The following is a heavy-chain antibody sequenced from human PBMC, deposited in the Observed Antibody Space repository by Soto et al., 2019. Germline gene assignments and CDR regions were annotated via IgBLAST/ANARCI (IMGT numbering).Heavy chain of an antibody. Sequence: QVQLQESGPGLVKPSQTLSLTCTVSGGSISSGDYYWSWIRQPPGMGLEWIGYIYHTGNTFYNPSLKSRVTISVDTSNNQFSLKLTSVTAADTALYYCTSDRLGRNAGNWFDPWGQGTLVTVSS. CDR2: IYHTGNT. V-gene: IGHV4-30-4*01. CDR3: TSDRLGRNAGNWFDP. D-gene: IGHD3-3*01. CDR1: GGSISSGDYY. J-gene: IGHJ5*02.